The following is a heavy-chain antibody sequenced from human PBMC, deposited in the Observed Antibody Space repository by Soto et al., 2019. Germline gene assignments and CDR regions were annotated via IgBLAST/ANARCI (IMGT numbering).Heavy chain of an antibody. D-gene: IGHD5-12*01. CDR3: AKEGYSGYDFVRLFDY. Sequence: AGGSLRLSCAASGFTFSSYAMSWVRQAPGKGLEWVSAISGSGGSTYYADSVKGRFTISRDNSKNTLYLQMNSLRAEDTAVYYCAKEGYSGYDFVRLFDYWGQGTLVNVSS. V-gene: IGHV3-23*01. CDR1: GFTFSSYA. J-gene: IGHJ4*02. CDR2: ISGSGGST.